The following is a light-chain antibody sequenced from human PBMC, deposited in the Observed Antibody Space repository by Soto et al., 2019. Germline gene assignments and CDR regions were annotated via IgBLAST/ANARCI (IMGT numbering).Light chain of an antibody. CDR1: SGHSSYI. CDR3: ETWDSNSWV. Sequence: QLVLTQSSSASASLGSSVKFTCTLSSGHSSYIIAWHQQQPGKAPRYLMKLEGSGSYNKGSGVPDRFSGSSSGADRYLTISSLQCEDEADYYCETWDSNSWVFGGGTKLTVL. CDR2: LEGSGSY. J-gene: IGLJ3*02. V-gene: IGLV4-60*02.